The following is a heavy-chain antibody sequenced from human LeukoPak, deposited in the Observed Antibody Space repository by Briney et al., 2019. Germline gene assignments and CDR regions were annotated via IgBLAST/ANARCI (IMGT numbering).Heavy chain of an antibody. J-gene: IGHJ4*02. D-gene: IGHD6-19*01. CDR1: GFTFSSYS. CDR3: ARDIAVAADC. CDR2: ISSSSSYI. Sequence: GGSLRLSFAASGFTFSSYSMNWVRQAPGKGLEWVSSISSSSSYIYYADSVKGRFTISRDNAKNSLYLQMNSLRAEDTAVYYCARDIAVAADCWGQGTLVTVSS. V-gene: IGHV3-21*01.